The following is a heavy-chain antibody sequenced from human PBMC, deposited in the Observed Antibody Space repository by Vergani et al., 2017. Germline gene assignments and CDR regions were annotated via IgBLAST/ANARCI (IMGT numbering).Heavy chain of an antibody. CDR3: AKLSIIVVTDGMDV. CDR2: ISGSGGST. Sequence: VQLQESGPGLVKPSQTLSLTCTVSGGSISSGGYYWSWIRQHPGKGLEWVSAISGSGGSTYYADSVKGRFTISRDNSKNTLYLQMNSLRAEDTAVYYCAKLSIIVVTDGMDVWGQGTTVTVSS. V-gene: IGHV3-23*01. D-gene: IGHD2-15*01. J-gene: IGHJ6*02. CDR1: GGSISSGGYY.